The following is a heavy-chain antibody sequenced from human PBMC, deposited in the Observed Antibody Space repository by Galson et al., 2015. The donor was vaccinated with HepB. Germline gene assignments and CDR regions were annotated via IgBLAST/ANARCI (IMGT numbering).Heavy chain of an antibody. CDR2: ISYDGSNK. CDR1: GFTFSSYA. J-gene: IGHJ2*01. Sequence: SLRLSCAASGFTFSSYAMHWVRQAPGKGLEWVAVISYDGSNKYYADSVKGRFTISRDNSKNTLYLQMNSLRAEDTAVYYCARGRYCSGGSCYFYWYFDLWGRGTLVTVSS. CDR3: ARGRYCSGGSCYFYWYFDL. D-gene: IGHD2-15*01. V-gene: IGHV3-30*04.